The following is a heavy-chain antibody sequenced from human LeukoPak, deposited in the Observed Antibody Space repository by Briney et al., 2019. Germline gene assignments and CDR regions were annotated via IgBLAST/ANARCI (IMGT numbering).Heavy chain of an antibody. D-gene: IGHD1-26*01. CDR1: GFTFSTYS. CDR3: ARAPLGAMDY. J-gene: IGHJ4*02. V-gene: IGHV3-66*01. Sequence: PGGSLRLSCAASGFTFSTYSMNWVRQAPGKGLEWVSVIYSGGSTYYADSVKGRFTISRDNSKNTLYLQMNSLRAEDTAVYYCARAPLGAMDYWGQGTLVTVSS. CDR2: IYSGGST.